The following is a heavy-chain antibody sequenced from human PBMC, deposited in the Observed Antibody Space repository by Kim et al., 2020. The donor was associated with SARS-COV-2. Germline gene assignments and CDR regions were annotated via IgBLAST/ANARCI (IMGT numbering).Heavy chain of an antibody. CDR1: GGPISSSSYY. J-gene: IGHJ4*02. CDR3: ARHSRIVVVPAAILA. Sequence: SETLSLTCTVSGGPISSSSYYWGWIRQPPGKGLEWIGSIYYSGSTYYNPSLKSRVTISVDTSKNQFSLKLSSVTAADTDVYYCARHSRIVVVPAAILAWGQGSLGTVSS. V-gene: IGHV4-39*01. D-gene: IGHD2-2*01. CDR2: IYYSGST.